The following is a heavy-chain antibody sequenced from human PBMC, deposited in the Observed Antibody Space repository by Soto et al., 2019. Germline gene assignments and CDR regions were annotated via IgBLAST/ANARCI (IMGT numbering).Heavy chain of an antibody. D-gene: IGHD3-22*01. CDR2: IWYDGSNK. CDR1: GFTFSSYG. Sequence: QVQLVESGGGVVQPGRSLRLSCAASGFTFSSYGMHWVRQAPGKGLEWVAVIWYDGSNKYYADYVKGRFTISRDNSKNTLYLQMNSLRAEDTAVYYCAREIGYGVWGMLVVPKHYYYGMDVWGQGTTVTVSS. V-gene: IGHV3-33*01. J-gene: IGHJ6*02. CDR3: AREIGYGVWGMLVVPKHYYYGMDV.